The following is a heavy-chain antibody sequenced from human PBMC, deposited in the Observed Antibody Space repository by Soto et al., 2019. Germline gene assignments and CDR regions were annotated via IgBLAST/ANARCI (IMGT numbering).Heavy chain of an antibody. Sequence: ASVKVSCKASGYTFTSYGISWVRQAPGQGLEWMGWISAYNGNTNYAQKLQGRVTMTTDNAKNTLYLQMSSLRAEDTAVYYCARERDYYDSSGYYRYFDYWGQGTLVTVSS. CDR1: GYTFTSYG. CDR2: ISAYNGNT. CDR3: ARERDYYDSSGYYRYFDY. D-gene: IGHD3-22*01. V-gene: IGHV1-18*01. J-gene: IGHJ4*02.